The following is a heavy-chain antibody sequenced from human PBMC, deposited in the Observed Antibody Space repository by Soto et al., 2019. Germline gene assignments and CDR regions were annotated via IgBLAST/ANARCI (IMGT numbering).Heavy chain of an antibody. Sequence: QVQLVQSGAEVKKPGASVKVSCKASGYTFTSYYMHWVRQAPGQGLEWMGIINPSGGSTSYAQKCQGRVPMTRATSTSTVYMELSSLRSEDTAVYYCARDLELRYFDWLLDTLYYYYGMDVWGQGTTVTVSS. CDR3: ARDLELRYFDWLLDTLYYYYGMDV. CDR1: GYTFTSYY. CDR2: INPSGGST. J-gene: IGHJ6*02. V-gene: IGHV1-46*03. D-gene: IGHD3-9*01.